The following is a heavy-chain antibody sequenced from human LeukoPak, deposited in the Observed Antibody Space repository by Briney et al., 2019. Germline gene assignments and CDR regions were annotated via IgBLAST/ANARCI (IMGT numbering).Heavy chain of an antibody. V-gene: IGHV1-18*01. CDR1: GYTFTNYG. CDR3: ARPDSGGYFLFDS. Sequence: ASVTVSCKASGYTFTNYGISWVRQAPGQGLEWMGWINPYNSNTNYALKLQGRATVTTDTSTSTAYMELRSLRSDDTAVYYCARPDSGGYFLFDSWGQGTLVTVSS. J-gene: IGHJ4*02. D-gene: IGHD3-22*01. CDR2: INPYNSNT.